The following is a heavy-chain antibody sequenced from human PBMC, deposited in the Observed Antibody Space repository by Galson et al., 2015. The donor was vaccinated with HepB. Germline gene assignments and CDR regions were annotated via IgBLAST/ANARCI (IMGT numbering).Heavy chain of an antibody. J-gene: IGHJ6*02. D-gene: IGHD2-15*01. Sequence: SLRLSCAASGFTFSDYYMSWIRQAPGKGLEWVSYISSSGSTIYYADSVKGRFTISRGNAKNSLYLQMNSLRAEDTAVYYCARGYHCSGGSCYSLMLEGLVAPYYYYYGMDVWGQGTTVTVSS. CDR2: ISSSGSTI. CDR3: ARGYHCSGGSCYSLMLEGLVAPYYYYYGMDV. V-gene: IGHV3-11*01. CDR1: GFTFSDYY.